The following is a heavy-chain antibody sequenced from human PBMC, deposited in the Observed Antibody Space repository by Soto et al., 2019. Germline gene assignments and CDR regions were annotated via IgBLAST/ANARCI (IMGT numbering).Heavy chain of an antibody. CDR2: INGDGSTT. V-gene: IGHV3-74*02. CDR3: ASIPMVRGPSDY. CDR1: GFSFSSNW. Sequence: EVQLVESGGGLVQPGGSLRLSCAASGFSFSSNWMHWVRQAPGKGLVWVARINGDGSTTQYADSVQGRFTISRDNTENTLYPRMNSLRADDTAVYYCASIPMVRGPSDYWGREPWSLSPQ. D-gene: IGHD3-10*01. J-gene: IGHJ4*02.